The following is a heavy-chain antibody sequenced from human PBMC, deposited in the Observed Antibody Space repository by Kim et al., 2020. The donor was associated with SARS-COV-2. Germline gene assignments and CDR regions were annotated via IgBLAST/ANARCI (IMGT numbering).Heavy chain of an antibody. J-gene: IGHJ6*02. V-gene: IGHV3-43D*03. CDR1: GFTFDDYA. D-gene: IGHD6-13*01. CDR3: AKDVVGSSWNYYYYYGMDF. CDR2: ISWDGGST. Sequence: GGSLRLSCAASGFTFDDYAMHWVRQAPGKGLEWVSLISWDGGSTYYADSVKGRFTISRDNSKNSLYLQMNSLRAEDTALYYCAKDVVGSSWNYYYYYGMDFWGQGTTVTVSS.